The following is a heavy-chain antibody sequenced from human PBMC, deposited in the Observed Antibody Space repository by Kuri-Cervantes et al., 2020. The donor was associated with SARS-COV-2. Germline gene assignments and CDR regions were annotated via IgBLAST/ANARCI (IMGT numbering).Heavy chain of an antibody. CDR1: GFSLSTSGM. CDR3: ARGAPGYSSGWVRLKEKDY. CDR2: INHSGST. Sequence: SGPTLVKPTQTLTLTCTFSGFSLSTSGMCVSWIRQPPGKGLEWIGEINHSGSTNYNPSLKSRVTISVDTSKNQFSLKLSSVTAADTAVYYCARGAPGYSSGWVRLKEKDYWGQGTLVTVSS. J-gene: IGHJ4*02. V-gene: IGHV4-39*07. D-gene: IGHD6-19*01.